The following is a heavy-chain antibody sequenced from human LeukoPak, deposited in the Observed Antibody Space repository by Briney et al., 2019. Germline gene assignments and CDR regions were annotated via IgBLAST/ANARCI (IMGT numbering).Heavy chain of an antibody. V-gene: IGHV3-74*01. J-gene: IGHJ4*02. CDR2: ISPDGGST. CDR1: GFTLRSYW. Sequence: HTGGSLRLSRAASGFTLRSYWMHWVRQTPGKGLVWVSRISPDGGSTAYADSVKGRFTISRDNARNTLYLQLSSVGAEDTALYYCARVPSLWSFDSWGQGTLVTVSS. CDR3: ARVPSLWSFDS. D-gene: IGHD3-10*01.